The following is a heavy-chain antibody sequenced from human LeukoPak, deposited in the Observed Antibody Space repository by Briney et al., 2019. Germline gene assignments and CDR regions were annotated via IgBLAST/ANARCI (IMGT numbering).Heavy chain of an antibody. D-gene: IGHD1-14*01. J-gene: IGHJ4*02. V-gene: IGHV1-2*02. CDR1: GYTFTGYY. CDR3: ARENRGGTSISSHIYYFDY. Sequence: GASVKVSCKASGYTFTGYYMHWVRQAPGQGLELMGWINPNSGGTNFAQKFQGRVTMTRDTSISTAYMELSRLRSDDTAVYYCARENRGGTSISSHIYYFDYWGQGTLVTVSS. CDR2: INPNSGGT.